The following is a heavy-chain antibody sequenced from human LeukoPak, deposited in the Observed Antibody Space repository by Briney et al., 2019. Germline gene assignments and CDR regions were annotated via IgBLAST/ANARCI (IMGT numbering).Heavy chain of an antibody. J-gene: IGHJ4*02. D-gene: IGHD4-17*01. V-gene: IGHV3-11*04. CDR1: GFTFSDYY. CDR2: ISSSGSTK. CDR3: ARDLGGDYVAYYFDY. Sequence: GGSLRLSCAASGFTFSDYYMSWIRQAPGKGLEWVSYISSSGSTKYYADSVKGRFTISRDNAKNSLYLQMNSLRAEDTAVYYCARDLGGDYVAYYFDYWGQGTLVSVSS.